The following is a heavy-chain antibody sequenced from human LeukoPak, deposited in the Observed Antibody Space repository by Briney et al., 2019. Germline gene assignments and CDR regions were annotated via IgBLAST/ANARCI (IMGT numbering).Heavy chain of an antibody. CDR1: GLTVSSNY. Sequence: GGSLRLSCAASGLTVSSNYMSWVRQAPGKGLEWVSVIYSGGSTYYADSVKGRFTISRDNAKNSLYLQMNSLRAEDTAVYYCARGLDNYGSGSSDWGQGTLVTVSS. D-gene: IGHD3-10*01. CDR2: IYSGGST. CDR3: ARGLDNYGSGSSD. V-gene: IGHV3-53*01. J-gene: IGHJ4*02.